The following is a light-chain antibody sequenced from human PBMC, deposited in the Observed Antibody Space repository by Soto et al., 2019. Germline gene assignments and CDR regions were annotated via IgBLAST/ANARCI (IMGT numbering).Light chain of an antibody. J-gene: IGKJ4*01. CDR3: QQANNSPF. CDR1: QDISNW. CDR2: AAS. V-gene: IGKV1-12*01. Sequence: DIQVAQSPSSVSASVGDRVTITCRASQDISNWLAWYQQKPGKAPKLLIYAASRLQSGVPSRFSGSKSGTDFTLTISSLQPEDFATYYCQQANNSPFFGGGTKVEIK.